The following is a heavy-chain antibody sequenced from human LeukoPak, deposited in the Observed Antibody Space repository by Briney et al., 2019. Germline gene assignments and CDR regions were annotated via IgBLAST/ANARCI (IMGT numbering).Heavy chain of an antibody. J-gene: IGHJ4*02. CDR1: GYSFTSYW. CDR2: IYPGDSDT. V-gene: IGHV5-51*01. D-gene: IGHD1-26*01. CDR3: ASGIEEWELPYYFDY. Sequence: GESLKISCKGSGYSFTSYWIGWVRQMPGKGLEWMGIIYPGDSDTRYSPSFQGQVTISADKSSSTAYLQWSSLKASDTAMYYCASGIEEWELPYYFDYWGQGTLVTVSS.